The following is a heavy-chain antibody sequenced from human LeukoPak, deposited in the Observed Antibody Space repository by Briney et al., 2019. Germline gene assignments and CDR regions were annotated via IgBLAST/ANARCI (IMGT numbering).Heavy chain of an antibody. Sequence: TGRSLRLSCTASGFTFGDYAMSGVRQAPGKGLEWVGFIRSKAYGGTTEYAASVKGRFTISRDDSKSIAYLQMNSLKTEDTAVYYCTPHSSSSYFQHWGQGTLVTVSS. CDR3: TPHSSSSYFQH. CDR2: IRSKAYGGTT. CDR1: GFTFGDYA. V-gene: IGHV3-49*04. D-gene: IGHD6-6*01. J-gene: IGHJ1*01.